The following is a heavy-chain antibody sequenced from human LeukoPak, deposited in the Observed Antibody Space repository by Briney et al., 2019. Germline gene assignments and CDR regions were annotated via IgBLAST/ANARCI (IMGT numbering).Heavy chain of an antibody. D-gene: IGHD4-23*01. Sequence: GESLKISCKGSGYSFTSYWIGWVRQMPGKGLEWMGIIYPGDSDTRYSPSFQGQATFSADKSISTAYLQWSSLKASDTAIYYCARHEDYGGNSVADYWGQGTLVTVSS. V-gene: IGHV5-51*01. J-gene: IGHJ4*02. CDR3: ARHEDYGGNSVADY. CDR2: IYPGDSDT. CDR1: GYSFTSYW.